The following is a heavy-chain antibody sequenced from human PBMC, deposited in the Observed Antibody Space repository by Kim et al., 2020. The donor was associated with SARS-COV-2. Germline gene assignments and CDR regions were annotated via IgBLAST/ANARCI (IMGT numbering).Heavy chain of an antibody. D-gene: IGHD3-16*01. Sequence: GGSLRLSCAASGFTFDDYAMHWVRQAPGKGLEWVSGISWNSGSIGYADSVKGRFTISRDNAKNSLYLQMNSLRAEDTALYYCAKDIIRGILGGMDVWGQGTTVTVSS. CDR1: GFTFDDYA. J-gene: IGHJ6*02. CDR3: AKDIIRGILGGMDV. CDR2: ISWNSGSI. V-gene: IGHV3-9*01.